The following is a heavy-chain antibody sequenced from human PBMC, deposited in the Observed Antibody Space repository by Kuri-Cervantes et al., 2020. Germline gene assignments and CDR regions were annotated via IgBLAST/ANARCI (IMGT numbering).Heavy chain of an antibody. CDR2: IWYDGSNK. CDR3: ARVRYSGSFHPYDAFDI. Sequence: GGSLRLSCAASGFTFSSYGMHWVRQAPGKGLEWVAVIWYDGSNKYYADSVKGRFTISRDNAKNSLYLQMNSLRAEDTAVYDCARVRYSGSFHPYDAFDIWGQGTMVTVSS. CDR1: GFTFSSYG. V-gene: IGHV3-33*01. J-gene: IGHJ3*02. D-gene: IGHD1-26*01.